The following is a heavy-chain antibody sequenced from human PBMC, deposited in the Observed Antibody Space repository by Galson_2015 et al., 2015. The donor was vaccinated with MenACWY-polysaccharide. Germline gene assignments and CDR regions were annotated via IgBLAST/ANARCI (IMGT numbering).Heavy chain of an antibody. J-gene: IGHJ6*02. CDR2: ISYDGTNK. Sequence: SLRLSCAASGFTFSSYAMHWVRQAPGKGLEWVAVISYDGTNKYYADSVKGRFTISRDNSENTQYLQMNSLGAEDTAVYYCARDDCDRTTCFGMDVWGQATTVTVSS. CDR3: ARDDCDRTTCFGMDV. V-gene: IGHV3-30*04. CDR1: GFTFSSYA. D-gene: IGHD2-2*01.